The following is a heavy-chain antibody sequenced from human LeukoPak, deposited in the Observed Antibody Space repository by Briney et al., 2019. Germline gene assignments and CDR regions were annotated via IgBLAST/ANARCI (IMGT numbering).Heavy chain of an antibody. CDR3: ARKSTAARVDDY. J-gene: IGHJ4*02. CDR1: GFTFSSYA. V-gene: IGHV3-23*01. CDR2: ISGSGGST. D-gene: IGHD6-13*01. Sequence: RGSLRLSCAASGFTFSSYAMSWVRQAPGKGLEWVSAISGSGGSTYYADSVKGRFTISRDNSKNTLYLQMNSLGAEDTAVYYCARKSTAARVDDYWGQGTLVTVSS.